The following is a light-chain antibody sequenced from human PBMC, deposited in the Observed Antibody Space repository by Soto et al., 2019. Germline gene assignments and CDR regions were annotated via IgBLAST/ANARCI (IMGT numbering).Light chain of an antibody. V-gene: IGKV1-5*01. CDR2: DVS. CDR1: QSISTW. Sequence: DIVMTQSPDSLAASVGDRVTITCRASQSISTWLAWYQQKPGKAPKLLIYDVSSLKSGVPSRFSGSGSGTEFTLTISSLQPDDSATYYCQQYNTFWTFGQGTKVDIK. J-gene: IGKJ1*01. CDR3: QQYNTFWT.